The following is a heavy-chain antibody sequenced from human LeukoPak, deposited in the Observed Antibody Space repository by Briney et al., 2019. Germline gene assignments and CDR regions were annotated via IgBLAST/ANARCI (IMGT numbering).Heavy chain of an antibody. J-gene: IGHJ4*02. V-gene: IGHV2-70*01. D-gene: IGHD3-10*01. CDR1: GFSLSNSGMC. Sequence: GSGPTLVNPTQTLTLTCTFSGFSLSNSGMCVSWIRHPPGKALEWLALIDWDDDKYYSTSLKTKLTIFKDTSKNQVVLTMTNMDPVDTATYYCARMLWFGESDYWGQGTLVTVSS. CDR2: IDWDDDK. CDR3: ARMLWFGESDY.